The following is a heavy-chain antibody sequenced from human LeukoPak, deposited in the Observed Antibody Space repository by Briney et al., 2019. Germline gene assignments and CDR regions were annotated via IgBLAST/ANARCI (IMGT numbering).Heavy chain of an antibody. J-gene: IGHJ5*02. CDR2: IWSDGSYK. Sequence: PGRSLRLSCAVSGFTFNTYGMHWVRQAPGKGLEWVAVIWSDGSYKYHADSVKGRFTISRDNFKNMLYLEMNSLRVEDTAVYYCARSTTVTTNNWFDPWGQGTLVTVSS. CDR1: GFTFNTYG. D-gene: IGHD4-17*01. CDR3: ARSTTVTTNNWFDP. V-gene: IGHV3-33*01.